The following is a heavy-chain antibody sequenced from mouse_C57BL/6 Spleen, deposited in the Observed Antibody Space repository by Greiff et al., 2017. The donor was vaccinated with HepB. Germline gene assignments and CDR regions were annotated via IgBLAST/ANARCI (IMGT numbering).Heavy chain of an antibody. J-gene: IGHJ4*01. CDR1: GYSITSGYY. V-gene: IGHV3-6*01. CDR3: ARGGYYVYAMDY. D-gene: IGHD2-3*01. CDR2: ISYDGSN. Sequence: EVQLQESGPGLVKPSQSLSLTCSVTGYSITSGYYWNWIRQFPGNKLEWMGYISYDGSNNYNPSLKNRISITRDTSKNQFFLKLNSVTTEDTATYYCARGGYYVYAMDYWGQGTSVTVSS.